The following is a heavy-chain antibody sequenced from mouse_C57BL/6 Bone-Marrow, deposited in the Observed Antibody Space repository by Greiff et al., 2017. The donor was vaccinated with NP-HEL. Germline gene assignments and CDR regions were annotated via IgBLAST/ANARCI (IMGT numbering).Heavy chain of an antibody. CDR2: IYPGDGDT. J-gene: IGHJ4*01. D-gene: IGHD4-1*01. Sequence: VQLVESGPELVKPGASVKISCKASGYAFSSSWMNWVKQRPGKGLEWIGRIYPGDGDTNYNGKFKGKATLTADKSSSTAYMQLSSLTSEDSAVYFCARLPLTGTGAMDYWGKGTSVTVSS. CDR3: ARLPLTGTGAMDY. CDR1: GYAFSSSW. V-gene: IGHV1-82*01.